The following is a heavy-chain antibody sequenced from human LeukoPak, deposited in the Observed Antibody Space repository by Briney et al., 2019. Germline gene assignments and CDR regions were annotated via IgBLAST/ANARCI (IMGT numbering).Heavy chain of an antibody. D-gene: IGHD6-19*01. J-gene: IGHJ4*02. CDR2: ISSSSSYI. CDR3: ARDATGYSSGWRDY. Sequence: GGSLRLSCAASGFTFSSYSMNWVRQAPGKGLEWVSSISSSSSYIYYADSVKGRFTISRDNSKNTLYLQMNSLRAEDTAVYYCARDATGYSSGWRDYWGQGTLVTVSS. V-gene: IGHV3-21*01. CDR1: GFTFSSYS.